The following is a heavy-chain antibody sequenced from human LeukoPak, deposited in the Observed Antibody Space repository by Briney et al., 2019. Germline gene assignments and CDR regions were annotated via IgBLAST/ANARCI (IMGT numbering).Heavy chain of an antibody. V-gene: IGHV4-34*01. CDR3: ARASSGWGFY. CDR1: GGSFSGYY. CDR2: IYYSGST. J-gene: IGHJ4*02. Sequence: SETLSLTCAVYGGSFSGYYWSWIRQPPGKGLEWIGSIYYSGSTYYNPSLKSRVTISVDTSKNQFSLKLSSVSAADTAVYYCARASSGWGFYWGQGTLVTVSS. D-gene: IGHD6-19*01.